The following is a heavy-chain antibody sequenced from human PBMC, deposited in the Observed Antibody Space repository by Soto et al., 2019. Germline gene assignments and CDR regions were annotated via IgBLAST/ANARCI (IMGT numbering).Heavy chain of an antibody. CDR3: ARGSTTEKVDS. CDR2: IHNNGSP. V-gene: IGHV4-30-4*01. J-gene: IGHJ4*02. CDR1: GASIYNGGYF. Sequence: QVQLQESGPGLVRPSQTLSLTCSVSGASIYNGGYFWSWIRQSPGKGLEWIGHIHNNGSPYNNPSLKSRVTISADTSMNQFSLALTSVTAADTAMYSCARGSTTEKVDSWGQGILVTVSS.